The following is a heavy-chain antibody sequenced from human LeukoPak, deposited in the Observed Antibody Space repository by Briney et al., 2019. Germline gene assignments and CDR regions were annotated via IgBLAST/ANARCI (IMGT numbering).Heavy chain of an antibody. CDR2: IYYSGST. CDR3: AREGSMTTVKHYFDY. CDR1: GGSISSYY. D-gene: IGHD4-11*01. J-gene: IGHJ4*02. Sequence: SETLSLTCTVSGGSISSYYWSWIRQPPGKGLEWIGYIYYSGSTNYNPPLKSRVTISVDTSKNQFSLKVSSVTAADTAVYYCAREGSMTTVKHYFDYWGQGTLVTVSS. V-gene: IGHV4-59*01.